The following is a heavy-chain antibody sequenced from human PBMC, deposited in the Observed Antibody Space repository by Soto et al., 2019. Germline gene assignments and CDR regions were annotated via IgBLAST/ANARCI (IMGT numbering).Heavy chain of an antibody. D-gene: IGHD6-6*01. CDR1: GFTFRSYA. CDR2: ISYDGSNK. V-gene: IGHV3-30-3*01. J-gene: IGHJ4*02. Sequence: QVQLVESGGGVVQPGRSLRLSCAASGFTFRSYAMHWVRQAPGKGLEWVAVISYDGSNKYYADSVKGRFTISRDNSKNTLYLQMNSLRAEDTAVYYCARDMSSLGFDYWGQGTLVTVSS. CDR3: ARDMSSLGFDY.